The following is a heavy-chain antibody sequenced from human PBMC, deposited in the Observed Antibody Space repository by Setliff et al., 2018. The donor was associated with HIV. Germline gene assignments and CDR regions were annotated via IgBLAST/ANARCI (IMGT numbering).Heavy chain of an antibody. CDR2: IYTSGST. CDR1: GGSISSYY. J-gene: IGHJ2*01. V-gene: IGHV4-4*08. CDR3: ARAAYCGTYVWGPAPGL. Sequence: PSETLSLTCTVSGGSISSYYWSWIRQPPGKGLEWIGYIYTSGSTNYNPSLRSRVTISIDTSKNQFSLKLTSVTAADTAVYYCARAAYCGTYVWGPAPGLWGRGTL. D-gene: IGHD1-26*01.